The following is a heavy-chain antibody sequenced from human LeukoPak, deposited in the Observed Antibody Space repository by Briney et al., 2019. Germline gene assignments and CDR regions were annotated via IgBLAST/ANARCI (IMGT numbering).Heavy chain of an antibody. V-gene: IGHV4-61*01. D-gene: IGHD3-10*01. Sequence: PSETLSLTCTVSGGSLSSGSYYWSWIRPPPGTGLEWVEYIYYSGTTNYNPSLKSRLTLSVDTTKNQFSLKLSSVAAAGTAGYYCAGDRYYYGSGSYYKPLDLWGRGTLVTVSS. CDR1: GGSLSSGSYY. CDR2: IYYSGTT. J-gene: IGHJ2*01. CDR3: AGDRYYYGSGSYYKPLDL.